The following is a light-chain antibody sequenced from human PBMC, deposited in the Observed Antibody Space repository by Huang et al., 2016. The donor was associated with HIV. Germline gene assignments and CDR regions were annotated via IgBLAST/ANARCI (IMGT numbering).Light chain of an antibody. CDR3: QQCSNYPLT. CDR1: QNIGIW. V-gene: IGKV1-5*03. CDR2: KPS. J-gene: IGKJ4*01. Sequence: DIQMTQSPSTLSASIGDRVTITCRASQNIGIWLDWYQQKTGKPPKLLIHKPSSLYGGVPSRFSGSGSGTELTLTISDLQPDDFATYYCQQCSNYPLTFGGGTKVEI.